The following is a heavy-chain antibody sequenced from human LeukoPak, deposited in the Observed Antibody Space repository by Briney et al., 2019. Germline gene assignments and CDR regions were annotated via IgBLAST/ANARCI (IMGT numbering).Heavy chain of an antibody. V-gene: IGHV3-30*02. CDR3: DNRGY. Sequence: GGSLRLSCAASGFTFSNYGMHWVRQAPGKGLEWVAFIRYDGINEFYADSVKGRFTIPRDNAKNSLYLQMNSLRAEDTAVYYCDNRGYWGQGTLVTVSS. D-gene: IGHD2/OR15-2a*01. CDR2: IRYDGINE. CDR1: GFTFSNYG. J-gene: IGHJ4*02.